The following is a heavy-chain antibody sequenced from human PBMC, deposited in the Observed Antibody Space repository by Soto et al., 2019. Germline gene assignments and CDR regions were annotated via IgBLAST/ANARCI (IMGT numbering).Heavy chain of an antibody. CDR1: GYTFTGHH. Sequence: GPPVKVSCKTSGYTFTGHHIHWVRQAPGQGLEWMGWINPISGGTKYREKFQGRVSITRDKSSSTAYMELSSLTSDDSAVYYCAKDGRHCSGGSCPQGHWGQGTLVTVSS. CDR3: AKDGRHCSGGSCPQGH. CDR2: INPISGGT. J-gene: IGHJ4*02. D-gene: IGHD2-15*01. V-gene: IGHV1-2*02.